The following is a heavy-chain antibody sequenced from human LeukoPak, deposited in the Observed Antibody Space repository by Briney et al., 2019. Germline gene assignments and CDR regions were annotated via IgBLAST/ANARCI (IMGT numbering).Heavy chain of an antibody. CDR2: SYYSGST. V-gene: IGHV4-39*07. CDR1: GGSISSSSYY. J-gene: IGHJ4*02. D-gene: IGHD3-22*01. CDR3: ARVIVSYYDSSGFDY. Sequence: SETLSLTCSVSGGSISSSSYYWGWIRQPPGKGLEWIGRSYYSGSTYYNPSLKSRVTISVDTSKNQFSLKLSSVTAADTAVYYCARVIVSYYDSSGFDYWGQGTLVTVSS.